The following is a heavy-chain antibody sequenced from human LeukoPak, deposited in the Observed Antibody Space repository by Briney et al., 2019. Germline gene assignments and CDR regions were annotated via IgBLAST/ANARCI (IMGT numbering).Heavy chain of an antibody. Sequence: GGSLRLSCAASGISVSNDYMSWVRQAPGKGLEWVSAIYADGYTRDAASVKGRFSISRHNSKNTVYLQMDNLRPEDTAVYYCARDRRGEKDFDVWGPGTKVTVSS. CDR1: GISVSNDY. J-gene: IGHJ3*01. V-gene: IGHV3-53*04. CDR3: ARDRRGEKDFDV. CDR2: IYADGYT.